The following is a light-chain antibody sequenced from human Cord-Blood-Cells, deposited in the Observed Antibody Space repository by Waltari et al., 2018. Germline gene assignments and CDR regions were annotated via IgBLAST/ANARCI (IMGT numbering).Light chain of an antibody. CDR1: SSDVAGYNY. CDR2: DVI. J-gene: IGLJ3*02. V-gene: IGLV2-14*01. CDR3: SSYTSSSLWV. Sequence: QSALTQPASVSGSPGQWITLSCTATSSDVAGYNYVSWYQQHPGKAPKLMIYDVIKRPSGVSNRFSGSKSGNTASLTISGLQAEDEADYYCSSYTSSSLWVFGGGTKLTVL.